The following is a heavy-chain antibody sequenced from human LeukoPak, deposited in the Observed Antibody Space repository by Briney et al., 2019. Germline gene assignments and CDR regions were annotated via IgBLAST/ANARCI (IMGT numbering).Heavy chain of an antibody. CDR3: ASVSSGWYYFDY. D-gene: IGHD6-19*01. CDR2: IYYSGSI. Sequence: SETLSLTCTVSGGSISSYYWSWIRQPPGKGLEWIGYIYYSGSINYNPSLKSRVTISVDTSKNQFSLKLSSVTAADTAVYYCASVSSGWYYFDYWGQGTLVTVSS. V-gene: IGHV4-59*01. J-gene: IGHJ4*02. CDR1: GGSISSYY.